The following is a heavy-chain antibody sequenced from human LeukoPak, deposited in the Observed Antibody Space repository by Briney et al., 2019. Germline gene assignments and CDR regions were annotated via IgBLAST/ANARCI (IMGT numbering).Heavy chain of an antibody. CDR2: IYDTGSN. D-gene: IGHD5-24*01. CDR1: GGSISNYY. V-gene: IGHV4-59*01. Sequence: SETLSLTCTVSGGSISNYYWAWIRQPPGKGLEWIGYIYDTGSNKYNPSLKSRLTISLHTSRNQFSLNLSSLTAADTAIYYCARVRNYPDAFDIWGQGRMVTVSS. CDR3: ARVRNYPDAFDI. J-gene: IGHJ3*02.